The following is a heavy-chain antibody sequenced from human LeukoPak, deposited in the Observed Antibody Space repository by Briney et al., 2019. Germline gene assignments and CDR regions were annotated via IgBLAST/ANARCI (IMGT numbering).Heavy chain of an antibody. V-gene: IGHV3-30-3*01. CDR2: ISFDGSIK. CDR3: ARDLMARTPDYFDY. D-gene: IGHD6-19*01. J-gene: IGHJ4*02. Sequence: GRSLRLSCAASGFTFSSYAMHWVRQAPGKGLDWVAVISFDGSIKAYADSVKGQFTISRDNSKNTLYLQMNSLRPEDTAVYYCARDLMARTPDYFDYRSQGTLVTVSS. CDR1: GFTFSSYA.